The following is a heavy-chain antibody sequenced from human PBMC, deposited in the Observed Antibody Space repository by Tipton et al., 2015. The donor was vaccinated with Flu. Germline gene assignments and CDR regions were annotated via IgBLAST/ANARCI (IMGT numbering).Heavy chain of an antibody. V-gene: IGHV1-69*01. CDR1: GGTFSSYA. J-gene: IGHJ6*02. D-gene: IGHD2-15*01. CDR3: ARLGCSGGGCYITPDYYYYGMDV. CDR2: IIPIFGTA. Sequence: QLVQSGAEVKKPGSSVKVSCKASGGTFSSYAISWVRQAPGPVLEWMGGIIPIFGTANYAQKFQGRVTITADESTSTAYMELSSLRSEDTAVYYCARLGCSGGGCYITPDYYYYGMDVWGQGTTVTVSS.